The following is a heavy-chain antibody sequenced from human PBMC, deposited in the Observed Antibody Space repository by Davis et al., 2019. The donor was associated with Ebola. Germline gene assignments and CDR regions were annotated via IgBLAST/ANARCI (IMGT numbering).Heavy chain of an antibody. D-gene: IGHD6-19*01. CDR3: ARRIAVAQWYLDL. J-gene: IGHJ2*01. CDR1: GYTFTNYG. V-gene: IGHV1-18*04. Sequence: ASVKVSCKASGYTFTNYGITWVRQAPGQGLEWMGWINPHNGNTNYAQNVQGRVIMTSDTATTTAYMEVGSLRSDDTAVYYCARRIAVAQWYLDLWGRDTLVTVSS. CDR2: INPHNGNT.